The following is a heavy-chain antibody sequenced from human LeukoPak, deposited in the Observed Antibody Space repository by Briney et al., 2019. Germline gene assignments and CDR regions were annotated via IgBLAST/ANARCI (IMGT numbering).Heavy chain of an antibody. J-gene: IGHJ3*02. V-gene: IGHV1-46*01. CDR2: INPSSGGT. Sequence: GASVKVSCKASGYTFTRHYTNWVRQAPGQGLEWMGKINPSSGGTGYAQKFQGRVTMTRDTSTSTVYMELTSLRSEDTAVYYCARDGLYCTNGVCSSDIWGQGTLVTVYS. CDR1: GYTFTRHY. D-gene: IGHD2-8*01. CDR3: ARDGLYCTNGVCSSDI.